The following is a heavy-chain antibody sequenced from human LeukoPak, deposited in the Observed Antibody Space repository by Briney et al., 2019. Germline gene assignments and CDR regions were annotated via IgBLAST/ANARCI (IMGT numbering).Heavy chain of an antibody. D-gene: IGHD1-1*01. CDR2: TRKKANSYTT. V-gene: IGHV3-72*01. J-gene: IGHJ3*02. Sequence: PGGSLRLSCAASGFTFSDHYMDWVRQAPGKGLEWVGRTRKKANSYTTEYAASVKGRFTISRDDSKNSLYLQMNSLKPEDTAVYYCASEGERRGAFDIWGQGTMVTVSS. CDR3: ASEGERRGAFDI. CDR1: GFTFSDHY.